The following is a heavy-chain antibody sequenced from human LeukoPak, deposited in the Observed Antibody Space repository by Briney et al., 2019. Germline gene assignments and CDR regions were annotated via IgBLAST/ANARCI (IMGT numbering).Heavy chain of an antibody. CDR1: GGSISNYY. Sequence: SETLSLTCTVSGGSISNYYWSWIRQPPGKGLEWIAYINYSGSTNYNPSLKSRVTMSVDTSKNQFSLKLSSVTAADTAVYYCARDASRYVWFDPWGQGTLVTVSS. J-gene: IGHJ5*02. V-gene: IGHV4-59*12. CDR2: INYSGST. CDR3: ARDASRYVWFDP. D-gene: IGHD5-12*01.